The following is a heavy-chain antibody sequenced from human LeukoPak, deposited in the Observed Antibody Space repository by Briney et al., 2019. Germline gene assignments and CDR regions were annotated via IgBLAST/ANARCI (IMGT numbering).Heavy chain of an antibody. CDR1: GFTFSDFY. J-gene: IGHJ1*01. D-gene: IGHD2-8*01. Sequence: PGGSLRLSCAASGFTFSDFYMSWLRQTPGKGLEWVSYISNDGTAMDYADSVKGRFTISRDNAKDSLYLQMNNLGVEDTAVYYCAKGHTYGMIWGQGTLVTVSS. CDR3: AKGHTYGMI. CDR2: ISNDGTAM. V-gene: IGHV3-11*01.